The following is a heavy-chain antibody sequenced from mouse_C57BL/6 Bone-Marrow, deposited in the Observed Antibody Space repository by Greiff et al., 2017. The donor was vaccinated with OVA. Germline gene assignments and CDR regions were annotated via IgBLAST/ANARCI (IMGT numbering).Heavy chain of an antibody. CDR1: GFTFSDYY. J-gene: IGHJ2*01. CDR2: ISNGGGST. D-gene: IGHD2-14*01. V-gene: IGHV5-12*01. Sequence: EVHLVESGGGLVQPGGSLKLSCAASGFTFSDYYMYWVRQTPEKRLEWVAYISNGGGSTYYPDTVKGRFTISRDNAKNTLYLQMSRLKSEDTAMYYCARLRYDGYFDYWGQGTTLTVSS. CDR3: ARLRYDGYFDY.